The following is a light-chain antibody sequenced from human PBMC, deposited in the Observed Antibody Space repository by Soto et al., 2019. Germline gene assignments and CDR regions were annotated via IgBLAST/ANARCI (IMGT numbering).Light chain of an antibody. CDR1: HDISIY. J-gene: IGKJ4*01. V-gene: IGKV1-33*01. Sequence: DIQMTQSPSSLSASVGDRVTITCQASHDISIYLNWYQQKPGKAPKLLIYDASNFESGVPSRFSGSGSGTEFTLTISSLQPDDFATYYCQQYNSYPLTLGGGTKVDIK. CDR3: QQYNSYPLT. CDR2: DAS.